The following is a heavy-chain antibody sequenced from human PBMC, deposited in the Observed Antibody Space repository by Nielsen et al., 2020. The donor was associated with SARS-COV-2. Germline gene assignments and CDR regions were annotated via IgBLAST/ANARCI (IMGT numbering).Heavy chain of an antibody. CDR2: KNPDSGGT. V-gene: IGHV1-2*02. CDR1: GYSFTGYY. D-gene: IGHD5-24*01. Sequence: ASVKVSCKASGYSFTGYYIHWVRQAPGQGLEWMGWKNPDSGGTDYAQKFQGRVTMTRDTSINTANMELSRLRSDATSVYYCASELRVGMAINVPSDIWGQGTMVTVSS. CDR3: ASELRVGMAINVPSDI. J-gene: IGHJ3*02.